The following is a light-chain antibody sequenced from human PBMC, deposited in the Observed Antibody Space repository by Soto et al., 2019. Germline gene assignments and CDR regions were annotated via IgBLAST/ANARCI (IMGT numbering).Light chain of an antibody. J-gene: IGKJ1*01. CDR3: QHYSDWPPRGT. Sequence: DIVMTQSPATLSVSPGERATLSCRASESISTNLAWYQQKPGQAPRLIIFGASARATGVPARFTGIGSGTEFTLTISSLQYEDFAVYYCQHYSDWPPRGTFGQGTWVEIK. V-gene: IGKV3-15*01. CDR1: ESISTN. CDR2: GAS.